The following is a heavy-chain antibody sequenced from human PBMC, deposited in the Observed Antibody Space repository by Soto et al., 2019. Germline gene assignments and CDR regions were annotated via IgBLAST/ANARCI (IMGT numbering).Heavy chain of an antibody. CDR2: IWYDGSNK. Sequence: HPGGSLRLSCAASGFTFADYGMSWVRQAPGKGLEWVAVIWYDGSNKYYADSVKGRFTISRDNSKNTLYLQMNSLRAEDTAICYCAKLGSSTWSPHYYFDYWGQGTLVTVSS. CDR3: AKLGSSTWSPHYYFDY. CDR1: GFTFADYG. V-gene: IGHV3-33*06. D-gene: IGHD2-2*01. J-gene: IGHJ4*02.